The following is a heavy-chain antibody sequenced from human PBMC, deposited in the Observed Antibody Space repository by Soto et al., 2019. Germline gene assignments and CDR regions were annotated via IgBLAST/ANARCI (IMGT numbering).Heavy chain of an antibody. V-gene: IGHV4-4*02. CDR1: GDSVSSRFW. CDR3: ARYNAASGTYYFDY. Sequence: QVELQESGPGLVKPSGTLSLTCAVSGDSVSSRFWWSWVRQSPGKGLEWIGDIYHSGSANYNPSLKSRVTMSVDNSKNQFSLKLNSVTAADTAVYYCARYNAASGTYYFDYWGQGTLVTVSS. D-gene: IGHD6-13*01. CDR2: IYHSGSA. J-gene: IGHJ4*02.